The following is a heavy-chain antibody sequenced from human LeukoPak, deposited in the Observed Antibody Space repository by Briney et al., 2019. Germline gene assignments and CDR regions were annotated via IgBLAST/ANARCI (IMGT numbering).Heavy chain of an antibody. J-gene: IGHJ4*02. V-gene: IGHV4-4*07. CDR3: ARDFGYGDYFFDD. Sequence: SEILSLTCTVSGGSISSYYWSWIRQPAGEGLEWIGRLHTSGSTHYNPSLKSRVTMSVDTSKNQFSLKLSSVTAADTAVYYCARDFGYGDYFFDDWGQGTLVTVSS. D-gene: IGHD4-17*01. CDR2: LHTSGST. CDR1: GGSISSYY.